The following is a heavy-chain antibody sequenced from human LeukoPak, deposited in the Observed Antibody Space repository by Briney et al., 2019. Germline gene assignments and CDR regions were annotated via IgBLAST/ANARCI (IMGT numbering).Heavy chain of an antibody. Sequence: SSETLSLTCTVSGGSISSYYWSWIRQPPGKGLEWNGYIYYSGSTNYNPSLKSRVTISVDTSKNQFSLKLSSVTAADTAVYYCARDAVSGFDPWGQGTLVTVSS. V-gene: IGHV4-59*01. CDR3: ARDAVSGFDP. CDR1: GGSISSYY. CDR2: IYYSGST. J-gene: IGHJ5*02. D-gene: IGHD2-15*01.